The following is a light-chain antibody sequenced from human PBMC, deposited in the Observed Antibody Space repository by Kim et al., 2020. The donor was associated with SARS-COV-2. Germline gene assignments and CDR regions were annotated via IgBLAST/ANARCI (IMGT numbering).Light chain of an antibody. V-gene: IGKV2-30*02. CDR2: EVS. CDR3: MHGLRWPCT. J-gene: IGKJ2*02. CDR1: ESLVHSNGNTY. Sequence: DIVMTQSPLSLPVTLGQPASISCRSSESLVHSNGNTYLTWFQQRPGQSPRRLIYEVSKRDSGVPDRFSGSGSGTDFTLKISRVEAEDVVIYYCMHGLRWPCTFGQGTKLEI.